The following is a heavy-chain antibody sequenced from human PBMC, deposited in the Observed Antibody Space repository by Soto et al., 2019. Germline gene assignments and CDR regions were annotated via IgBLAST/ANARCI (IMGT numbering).Heavy chain of an antibody. CDR3: ARDRAVAGTVLDY. Sequence: QVQLQESGPGLVKPSQTLSLTCTVSGGSINSGDYYWSWIRQPPGKGLEWIGYIYYSGSTSYNPSLKSRVTISVDTSKNQFSLKLTSVTAADTAVYFCARDRAVAGTVLDYWGQGTLVTVSS. J-gene: IGHJ4*02. D-gene: IGHD6-19*01. CDR2: IYYSGST. CDR1: GGSINSGDYY. V-gene: IGHV4-30-4*01.